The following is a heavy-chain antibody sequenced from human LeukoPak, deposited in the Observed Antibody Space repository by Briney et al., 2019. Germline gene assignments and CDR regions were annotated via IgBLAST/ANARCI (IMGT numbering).Heavy chain of an antibody. V-gene: IGHV3-7*03. D-gene: IGHD6-19*01. CDR2: IKQDGSEK. J-gene: IGHJ3*02. CDR3: ARDRAVAGCDAFDI. CDR1: GFTFSSYW. Sequence: PGGSLRLSCAASGFTFSSYWMSWVRQAPGKGLEWVANIKQDGSEKYYVDSVKGRFTISRDNAKNSLYLQMNSLRAEDTAVYYCARDRAVAGCDAFDIWGQGTMVTVSS.